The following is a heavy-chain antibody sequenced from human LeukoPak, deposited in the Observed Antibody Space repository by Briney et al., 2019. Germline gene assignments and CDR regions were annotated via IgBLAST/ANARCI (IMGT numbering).Heavy chain of an antibody. V-gene: IGHV4-39*01. CDR3: ASFSGGTYLFDY. CDR2: IYYSGSP. D-gene: IGHD1-26*01. CDR1: GGSISSSSYY. J-gene: IGHJ4*02. Sequence: SETLSLTCTVSGGSISSSSYYWGWIRQPPGKGLEWIGSIYYSGSPYYNPSLKSRVTISVDTSNNQFSLKLSSVTAPDTAVYYCASFSGGTYLFDYWGQGTLVTVSS.